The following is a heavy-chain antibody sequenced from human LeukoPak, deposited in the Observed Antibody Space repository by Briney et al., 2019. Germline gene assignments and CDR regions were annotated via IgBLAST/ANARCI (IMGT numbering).Heavy chain of an antibody. J-gene: IGHJ4*02. CDR2: ISYDGSNK. V-gene: IGHV3-30*03. D-gene: IGHD3-16*01. CDR3: ARPRGGVNVFDY. CDR1: GFTFSSYG. Sequence: GRSLRLSCAASGFTFSSYGMHWVRQAPGKGLEWVAVISYDGSNKYYADSVKGRFTISRDRSKNTLYLQMNSLRAEDTAVYYCARPRGGVNVFDYWGQGTLVTVSS.